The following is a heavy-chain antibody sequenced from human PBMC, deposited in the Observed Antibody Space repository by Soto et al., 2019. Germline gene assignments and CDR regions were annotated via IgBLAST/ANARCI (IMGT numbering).Heavy chain of an antibody. Sequence: EVQLVESGGDLVKPGGSLRLSCAASGFIFSHAWFHWVRQPPGKGLELVGRVKNNGGATDYAASVKGRFTISRDDSKDTVYLQMSSLRTEDTAIYYCAADLGPAYDSNIWFDPWGQGTLVTVSS. J-gene: IGHJ5*02. CDR1: GFIFSHAW. CDR2: VKNNGGAT. D-gene: IGHD2-21*01. CDR3: AADLGPAYDSNIWFDP. V-gene: IGHV3-15*07.